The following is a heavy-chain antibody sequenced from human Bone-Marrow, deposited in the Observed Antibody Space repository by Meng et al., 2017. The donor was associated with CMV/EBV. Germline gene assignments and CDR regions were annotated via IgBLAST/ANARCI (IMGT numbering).Heavy chain of an antibody. D-gene: IGHD2-2*01. CDR1: GYTFTSYG. J-gene: IGHJ5*02. V-gene: IGHV1-18*01. CDR3: ARDPYCSSTNCYWAWLDP. CDR2: ISAYNGNT. Sequence: ASVKVSCKASGYTFTSYGISWVRQAPGQGLEWMGWISAYNGNTNYAQKLQGRVTMTTDTSTSTAYMELRSLRSDDTAVYYCARDPYCSSTNCYWAWLDPWGQGTLVTVSS.